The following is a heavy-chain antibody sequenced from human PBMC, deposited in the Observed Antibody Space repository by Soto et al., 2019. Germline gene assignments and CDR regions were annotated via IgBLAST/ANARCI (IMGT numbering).Heavy chain of an antibody. V-gene: IGHV4-30-2*01. D-gene: IGHD2-15*01. CDR1: GGSISSGGYS. CDR2: IYHSGST. CDR3: ARTLLGFDP. Sequence: SETLSLTCAVSGGSISSGGYSWSWIRQPPGKGLEWIGYIYHSGSTYYNPSLKSRVTISVDRSKNQFSLKLSSVTAADTAVYYCARTLLGFDPWGQGTLVTVSS. J-gene: IGHJ5*02.